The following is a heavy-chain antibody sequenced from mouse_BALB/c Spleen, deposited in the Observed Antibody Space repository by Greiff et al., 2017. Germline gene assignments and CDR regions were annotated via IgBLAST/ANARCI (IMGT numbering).Heavy chain of an antibody. Sequence: DVMLVESGGGLVKPGGSLKLSCAASGFTFSSYAMSWVRQSPEKRLEWVAEISSGGSYTYYPDTVTGRFTISRDNAKNTLYLEMSSLRSEDTAMYYCARDDDYDKYFDVWGAGTTVTVSS. CDR1: GFTFSSYA. D-gene: IGHD2-4*01. CDR2: ISSGGSYT. V-gene: IGHV5-9-4*01. J-gene: IGHJ1*01. CDR3: ARDDDYDKYFDV.